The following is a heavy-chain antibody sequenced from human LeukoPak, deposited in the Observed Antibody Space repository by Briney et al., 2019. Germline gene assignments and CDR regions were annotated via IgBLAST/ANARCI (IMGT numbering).Heavy chain of an antibody. Sequence: SETLSLTCAVYGGSFSGYYWSWIRQPPGKGLEWIGEINHSGSTNYNPSLKSRVTISVDTSKNQFSLKLSSVTAADTAVYYCARGSSVSSWYEYWGQGTLVTVSS. J-gene: IGHJ4*02. CDR3: ARGSSVSSWYEY. CDR1: GGSFSGYY. V-gene: IGHV4-34*01. D-gene: IGHD6-13*01. CDR2: INHSGST.